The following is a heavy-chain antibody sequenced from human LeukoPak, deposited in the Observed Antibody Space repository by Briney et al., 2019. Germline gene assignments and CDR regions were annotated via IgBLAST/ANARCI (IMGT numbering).Heavy chain of an antibody. V-gene: IGHV1-69*13. J-gene: IGHJ4*02. CDR1: GYTFTSYG. CDR3: ARLRQYSGYVDY. CDR2: IIPIFGTA. Sequence: SVKVSCKASGYTFTSYGISWVRQAPGQGLEWMGGIIPIFGTANYAQKFQGRVTITADESTGTAYMELSSLRSEDTAVYYCARLRQYSGYVDYWGQGTLVTVSS. D-gene: IGHD5-12*01.